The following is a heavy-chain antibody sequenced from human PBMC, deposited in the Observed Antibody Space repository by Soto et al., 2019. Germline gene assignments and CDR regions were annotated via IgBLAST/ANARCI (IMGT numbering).Heavy chain of an antibody. V-gene: IGHV3-23*01. CDR2: ISGSGGST. CDR1: GFTFSSYA. D-gene: IGHD6-19*01. Sequence: GGSLRLSCAASGFTFSSYAMSWVRQAPGKGLEWVSAISGSGGSTYYADSVKGRFTISRDNSKNTLYLQMNSLRAEDTAVYFCARPSESSGWFRSFDYWGQGTLVTFSS. J-gene: IGHJ4*02. CDR3: ARPSESSGWFRSFDY.